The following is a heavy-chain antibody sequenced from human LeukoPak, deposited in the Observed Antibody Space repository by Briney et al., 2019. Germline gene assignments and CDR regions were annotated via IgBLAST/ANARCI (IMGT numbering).Heavy chain of an antibody. J-gene: IGHJ4*02. CDR2: TYYRPKFNT. Sequence: SQTLSLTCAISGDSLSNNNVAWNWIRQSPSRGLEWLGRTYYRPKFNTDYAVSVKSRIAINSDTSKNQFSLQLNSVTPEDTGVYYCARGRHSSLDYWGQGPLVTVSS. CDR3: ARGRHSSLDY. V-gene: IGHV6-1*01. CDR1: GDSLSNNNVA. D-gene: IGHD3-10*01.